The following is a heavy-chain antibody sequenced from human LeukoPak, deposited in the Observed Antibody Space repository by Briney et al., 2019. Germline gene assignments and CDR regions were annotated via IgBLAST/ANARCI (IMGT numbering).Heavy chain of an antibody. J-gene: IGHJ4*02. V-gene: IGHV1-46*01. D-gene: IGHD4-23*01. Sequence: ASVKVSCKVSGGTFSNNVINWIRQAPGQGLEWMGIINPSGGSTSYAQKFQGRVTMTRDMSTSTVYMELSSLRSEDTAVYYCARDRERPLYGGNSINYFDYWGQGTLVTVSS. CDR1: GGTFSNNV. CDR2: INPSGGST. CDR3: ARDRERPLYGGNSINYFDY.